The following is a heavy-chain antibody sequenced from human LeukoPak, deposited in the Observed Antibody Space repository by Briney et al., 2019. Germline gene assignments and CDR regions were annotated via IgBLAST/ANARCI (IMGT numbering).Heavy chain of an antibody. CDR1: GDSVSSNSAA. CDR3: ARDPYPGGIGTDV. CDR2: TYYRSRWYD. D-gene: IGHD4-23*01. V-gene: IGHV6-1*01. J-gene: IGHJ6*02. Sequence: SQTLSLTCAISGDSVSSNSAAWNWIRQSPSRGLEWLGRTYYRSRWYDDYALSVKSRITINADTSKNQFSLQLNSVTPEDTAVYYCARDPYPGGIGTDVWGQGTTVTVSS.